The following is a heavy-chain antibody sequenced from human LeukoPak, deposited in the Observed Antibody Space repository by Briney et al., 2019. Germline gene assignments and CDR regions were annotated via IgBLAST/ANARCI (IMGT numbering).Heavy chain of an antibody. Sequence: ASVKVSCKASGYTFTGHYRHWVRQAPGQGLEWMGWINSDSGGTKYAQKFQGSVIMTRVTSISTAYMELSRLKSDDTAVYYCARGRVHSWSDAFDIWGQGTTVTVSS. CDR3: ARGRVHSWSDAFDI. CDR1: GYTFTGHY. CDR2: INSDSGGT. J-gene: IGHJ3*02. D-gene: IGHD1-1*01. V-gene: IGHV1-2*02.